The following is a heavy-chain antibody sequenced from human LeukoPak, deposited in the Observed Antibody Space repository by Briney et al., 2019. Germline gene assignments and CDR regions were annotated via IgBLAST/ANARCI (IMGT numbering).Heavy chain of an antibody. CDR1: GFTFSSHA. CDR2: LSGSGYNT. V-gene: IGHV3-23*01. D-gene: IGHD2-2*01. CDR3: AKDPYGTRYFDY. Sequence: GGSLRLSCAASGFTFSSHALSWVRQAPGKGLEWVSSLSGSGYNTFYADSVKGRFTISRDNSKNTVYLQMNSLRAEDTAVYYCAKDPYGTRYFDYWGQGTLVTVSS. J-gene: IGHJ4*02.